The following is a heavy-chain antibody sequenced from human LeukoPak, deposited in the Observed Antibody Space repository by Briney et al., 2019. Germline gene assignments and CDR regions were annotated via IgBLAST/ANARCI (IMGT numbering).Heavy chain of an antibody. J-gene: IGHJ3*02. Sequence: PSETLSLTCGFYGGSLSGYCWSWIRQPPGKGLEWIGEINHSGSTNYNPSLKSRVTISVDTSKNQFSLKLSSVTAADTAVYYCARGQRITIFGVVMTCAFDIWGQGTMVTVSS. CDR2: INHSGST. CDR3: ARGQRITIFGVVMTCAFDI. V-gene: IGHV4-34*01. D-gene: IGHD3-3*01. CDR1: GGSLSGYC.